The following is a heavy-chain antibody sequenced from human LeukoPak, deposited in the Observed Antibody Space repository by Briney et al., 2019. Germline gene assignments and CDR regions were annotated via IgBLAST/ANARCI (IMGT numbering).Heavy chain of an antibody. J-gene: IGHJ4*02. Sequence: GGSLRLSCAASGFNFGSYSMTWVRQAPGKGLEWVSVISADSAATFYADSVKGWFTISRDNGRNTVFLQMSSLRAEDTALYYCARKSASGNYPLDYWGQGTLVTVSS. V-gene: IGHV3-23*01. CDR3: ARKSASGNYPLDY. CDR2: ISADSAAT. D-gene: IGHD3-10*01. CDR1: GFNFGSYS.